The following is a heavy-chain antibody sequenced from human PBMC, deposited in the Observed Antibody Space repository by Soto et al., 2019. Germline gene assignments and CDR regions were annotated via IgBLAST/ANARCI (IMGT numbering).Heavy chain of an antibody. CDR2: ISAYNGNT. CDR3: ARERMEWLLFYYYGMDV. V-gene: IGHV1-18*01. CDR1: GYTFTSYG. J-gene: IGHJ6*02. Sequence: GASVKVSCKASGYTFTSYGISWVRQAPGQGLEWMGWISAYNGNTNYAQKLQGRVTMTTDTSTSTAYMELRSLRSDDTAVYYCARERMEWLLFYYYGMDVWGQGTTVTVS. D-gene: IGHD3-3*01.